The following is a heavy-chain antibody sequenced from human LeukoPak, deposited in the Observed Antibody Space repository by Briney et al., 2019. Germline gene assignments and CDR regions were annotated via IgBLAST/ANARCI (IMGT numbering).Heavy chain of an antibody. CDR1: GYTFTSYG. D-gene: IGHD6-13*01. CDR3: ARVKSSSWYAGPYYYYMDV. Sequence: GASVKVSCKASGYTFTSYGISWVRQAPGQGLEWMGWINPNSGGTNYAQKFQGRVTMTRDTSISTAYMELSRLRSDDTAVYYCARVKSSSWYAGPYYYYMDVWGKGTTVTVSS. V-gene: IGHV1-2*02. CDR2: INPNSGGT. J-gene: IGHJ6*03.